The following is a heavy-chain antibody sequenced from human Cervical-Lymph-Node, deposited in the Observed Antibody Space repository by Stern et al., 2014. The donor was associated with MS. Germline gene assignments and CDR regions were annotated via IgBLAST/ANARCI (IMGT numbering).Heavy chain of an antibody. CDR1: GYTFTSYW. CDR2: IFPGGSDI. Sequence: EVQLVESGPEVKRPGESLKISCQASGYTFTSYWIGWVRQMPGKGLEWIAIIFPGGSDIRYSPSFQGQVTISADKSSITAYLQWNNLKASDTAIYYCARQRYFDYWGQGTLVTVSS. CDR3: ARQRYFDY. J-gene: IGHJ4*02. V-gene: IGHV5-51*01.